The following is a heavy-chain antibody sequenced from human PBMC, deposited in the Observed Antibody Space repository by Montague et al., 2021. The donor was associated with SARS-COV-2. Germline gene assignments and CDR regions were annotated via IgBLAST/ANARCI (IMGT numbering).Heavy chain of an antibody. Sequence: SETLSLTCTGSGGWISGYDWSWIRQTPGKGLEWIGDICYSGSTNYNPSLKSRVTISVDTSKNQFSLKLSSVTAADTAVYYCASQVPDFWSGIDYWGQGTLVTVSS. D-gene: IGHD3-3*01. CDR1: GGWISGYD. V-gene: IGHV4-59*01. CDR3: ASQVPDFWSGIDY. J-gene: IGHJ4*02. CDR2: ICYSGST.